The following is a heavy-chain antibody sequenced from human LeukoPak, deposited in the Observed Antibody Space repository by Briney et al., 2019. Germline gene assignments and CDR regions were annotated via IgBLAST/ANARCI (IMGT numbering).Heavy chain of an antibody. Sequence: PGGSLRLSCAASGFTFSSYAMSWVRQPPGKGLEWIGSIYYSGSTSYNPSLKSRVTISLDTSKNQFSLKLTSVTAADTAVYYCARKGYSISWYSPWGQGTLVTVSS. CDR3: ARKGYSISWYSP. CDR2: IYYSGST. D-gene: IGHD6-13*01. V-gene: IGHV4-38-2*01. J-gene: IGHJ5*02. CDR1: GFTFSSYA.